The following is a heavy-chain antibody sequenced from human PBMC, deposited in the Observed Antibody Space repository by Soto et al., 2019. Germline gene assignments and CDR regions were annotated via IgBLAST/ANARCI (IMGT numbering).Heavy chain of an antibody. V-gene: IGHV4-34*01. Sequence: SETLSLTCAVYGGSFSGYYWSWIRQPPGKGLEWIGEINHSGSTNYNPSLKSRVTISVDTSKNQFSLKLSSVTAADTAVYYCARGGGYSGYERWFAPWGQGTLVTVSS. CDR2: INHSGST. CDR3: ARGGGYSGYERWFAP. CDR1: GGSFSGYY. D-gene: IGHD5-12*01. J-gene: IGHJ5*02.